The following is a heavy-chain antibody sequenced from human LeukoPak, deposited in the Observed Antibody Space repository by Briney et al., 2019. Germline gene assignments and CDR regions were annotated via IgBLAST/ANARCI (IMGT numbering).Heavy chain of an antibody. CDR2: IYYSGST. V-gene: IGHV4-59*01. Sequence: SETLSLTCTVSGGSISSYYWSWIRQPPGKGLEWIGYIYYSGSTNYNPSLKSRVTISVDTSKNRFSLKLSSVTAADTAVYYCARDRGKPPHAFDIWGQGTMVTVSS. J-gene: IGHJ3*02. CDR1: GGSISSYY. CDR3: ARDRGKPPHAFDI.